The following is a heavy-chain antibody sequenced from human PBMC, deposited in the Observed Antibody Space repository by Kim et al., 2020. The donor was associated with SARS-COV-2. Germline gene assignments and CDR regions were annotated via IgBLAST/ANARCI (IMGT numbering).Heavy chain of an antibody. J-gene: IGHJ6*03. CDR2: MNPNSGNT. Sequence: ASVKVSCKASGYTFTSYDINWVRQATGQGLEWIGWMNPNSGNTGYAQKFQGRVTMTRNTSISTAYMELSSLRSEDTAVYYCARGHLKSIVVVIAPRPYYYYMDLWGKGTTDTVSS. CDR1: GYTFTSYD. V-gene: IGHV1-8*01. CDR3: ARGHLKSIVVVIAPRPYYYYMDL. D-gene: IGHD2-21*01.